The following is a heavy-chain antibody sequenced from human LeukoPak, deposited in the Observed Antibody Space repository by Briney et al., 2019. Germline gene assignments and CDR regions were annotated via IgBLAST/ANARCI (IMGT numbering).Heavy chain of an antibody. CDR3: AKVRGYDFPYYFDY. V-gene: IGHV3-53*01. CDR1: GFTVSSNY. CDR2: IYSGGST. D-gene: IGHD3/OR15-3a*01. Sequence: PGGSLRLSCAASGFTVSSNYMSWVRQAPGKGLEWVSVIYSGGSTYYADSVKGRFTISRDNSKNTLYLQMNSLRAEDTAVYYCAKVRGYDFPYYFDYWGQGTLVTVSS. J-gene: IGHJ4*02.